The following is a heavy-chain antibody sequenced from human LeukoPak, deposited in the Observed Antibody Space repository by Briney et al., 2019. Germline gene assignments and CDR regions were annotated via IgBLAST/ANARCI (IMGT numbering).Heavy chain of an antibody. CDR1: GFAFGSEA. CDR2: ISPGGGTT. J-gene: IGHJ4*02. CDR3: ARLVDGSGWLDFDY. V-gene: IGHV3-23*01. Sequence: GGSLRLSCAVSGFAFGSEAMSWVRQSPARGLEWVASISPGGGTTYYADYVKGRFTISRDDSKNTAYLQMNSLKTEDTAVYYCARLVDGSGWLDFDYWGQGTLVTVSS. D-gene: IGHD6-19*01.